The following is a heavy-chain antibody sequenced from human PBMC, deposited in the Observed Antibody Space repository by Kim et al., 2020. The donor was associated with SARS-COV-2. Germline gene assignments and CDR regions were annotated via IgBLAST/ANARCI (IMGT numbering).Heavy chain of an antibody. CDR2: ISYDGSNK. V-gene: IGHV3-30*18. CDR3: AKDHRESAAAVGWFRFDP. J-gene: IGHJ5*02. CDR1: GFTFSSYG. D-gene: IGHD6-13*01. Sequence: GGSLRLSCAASGFTFSSYGMHWVRQAPGKGLEWVAVISYDGSNKYYADSVKGRFTISRDNSKNTLYLQMNSLRAEDTAVYYCAKDHRESAAAVGWFRFDPWGQGTLVTVSS.